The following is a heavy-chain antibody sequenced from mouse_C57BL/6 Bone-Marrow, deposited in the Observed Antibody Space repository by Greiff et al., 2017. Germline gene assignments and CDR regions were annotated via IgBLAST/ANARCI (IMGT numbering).Heavy chain of an antibody. V-gene: IGHV5-17*01. CDR1: GFTFSDYG. Sequence: VQLKESGGGLVKPGGSLKLSCAASGFTFSDYGMHWVRQAPEKGLEWVAYISSGSSTIYYADPVKGRFTLSRENAKNTLFLQMTSLRSEDTDMYYCARQNYYPNLYFDYWGQGTTLTVSS. J-gene: IGHJ2*01. CDR3: ARQNYYPNLYFDY. D-gene: IGHD2-1*01. CDR2: ISSGSSTI.